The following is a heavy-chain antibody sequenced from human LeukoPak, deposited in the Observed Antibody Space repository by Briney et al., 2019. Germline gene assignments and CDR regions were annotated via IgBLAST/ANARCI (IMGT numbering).Heavy chain of an antibody. D-gene: IGHD4-17*01. CDR3: ARGHTVTEFDY. CDR1: GGSISGGDYY. CDR2: IYYSGST. V-gene: IGHV4-30-4*01. J-gene: IGHJ4*02. Sequence: SQTLSLTCTVSGGSISGGDYYWSWIRQPPGTGLEWIGYIYYSGSTYYNPSLKSRVTISVDTSKNQFSLKLSSVTAADTAVYYCARGHTVTEFDYWGQGTLVTVSS.